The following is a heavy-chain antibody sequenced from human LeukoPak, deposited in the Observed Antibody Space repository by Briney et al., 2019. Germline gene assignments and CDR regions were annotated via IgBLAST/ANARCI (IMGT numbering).Heavy chain of an antibody. J-gene: IGHJ4*02. V-gene: IGHV1-69*06. Sequence: SVKVSCKASGGTFSSYAISWVRQAPGQGLEWMGGIIPIFGTANYAQKFQGRVTITADRSTSTAYMELSSLRSEDTAVYYCARATVTTQDFDYWGQGTLVTVSS. CDR3: ARATVTTQDFDY. CDR1: GGTFSSYA. CDR2: IIPIFGTA. D-gene: IGHD4-17*01.